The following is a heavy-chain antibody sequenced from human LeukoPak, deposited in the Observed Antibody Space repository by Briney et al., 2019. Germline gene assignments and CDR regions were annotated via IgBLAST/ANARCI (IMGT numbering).Heavy chain of an antibody. J-gene: IGHJ4*02. Sequence: ASVKVSCKASGYTFTSYDINWVRQATGQGLEWMGWMNPNSGNTGYAQKFQGRVTITRNTSISTAYMELSSLRSEDTAVYYCAGVVPARGHDYWGQGTLVTVSS. CDR1: GYTFTSYD. V-gene: IGHV1-8*03. CDR3: AGVVPARGHDY. CDR2: MNPNSGNT. D-gene: IGHD2-2*01.